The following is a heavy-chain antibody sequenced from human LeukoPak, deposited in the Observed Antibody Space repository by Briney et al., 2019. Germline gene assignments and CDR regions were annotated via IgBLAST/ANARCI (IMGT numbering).Heavy chain of an antibody. CDR2: INFDGSST. CDR3: ATYKNWVAGDV. Sequence: GGSLRLSCAASGFTFSSYWMHWVRQAPGKGLVWVSRINFDGSSTTYADSVKGRFTISRDNAKNTLYLQMNSLRVEDTAVYYCATYKNWVAGDVWGQGTTVSVSS. CDR1: GFTFSSYW. V-gene: IGHV3-74*01. J-gene: IGHJ6*01. D-gene: IGHD7-27*01.